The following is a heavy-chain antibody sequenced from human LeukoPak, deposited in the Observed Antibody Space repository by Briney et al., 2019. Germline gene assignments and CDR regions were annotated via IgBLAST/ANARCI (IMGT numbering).Heavy chain of an antibody. D-gene: IGHD4-17*01. CDR3: AKAVTTVTTLPYYGMDV. CDR1: GFTFDDYA. Sequence: GGSLRLSCAASGFTFDDYAMHWVRQAPGKGLEWVSGISWNSGSIGYADSVKGRFTISRDNAKNSLYLQMNSLRAEDTALYYCAKAVTTVTTLPYYGMDVWGQGTTVTVSS. V-gene: IGHV3-9*01. J-gene: IGHJ6*02. CDR2: ISWNSGSI.